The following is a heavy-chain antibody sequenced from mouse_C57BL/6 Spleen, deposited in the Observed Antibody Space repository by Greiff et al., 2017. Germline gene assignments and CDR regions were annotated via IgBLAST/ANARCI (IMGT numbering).Heavy chain of an antibody. D-gene: IGHD1-1*01. V-gene: IGHV1-18*01. CDR1: GYTFTDYN. CDR3: ARPPSYYYGSSYGYFDV. J-gene: IGHJ1*03. Sequence: EVQLQQSGPELVKPGASVKIPCKASGYTFTDYNMDWVKQSHGKSLEWIGDINPNNGGTIYNQKFKGKATLTVDKSSSTAYMELRSLTSEDTAVYYCARPPSYYYGSSYGYFDVWGTGTTVTVSS. CDR2: INPNNGGT.